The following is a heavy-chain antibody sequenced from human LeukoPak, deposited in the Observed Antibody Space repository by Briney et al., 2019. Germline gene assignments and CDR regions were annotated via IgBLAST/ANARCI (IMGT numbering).Heavy chain of an antibody. D-gene: IGHD6-13*01. V-gene: IGHV3-53*05. CDR1: GFTVSSNY. Sequence: PGGSLRLSCAASGFTVSSNYMSWVRQAPGKGLEWVSVIYSGGSTYYADSVKGRFTISRDNSKNTLYLQMNSLRPEDTAVYYCARPEAAPYFDYWGQGTLVTVSS. CDR3: ARPEAAPYFDY. CDR2: IYSGGST. J-gene: IGHJ4*02.